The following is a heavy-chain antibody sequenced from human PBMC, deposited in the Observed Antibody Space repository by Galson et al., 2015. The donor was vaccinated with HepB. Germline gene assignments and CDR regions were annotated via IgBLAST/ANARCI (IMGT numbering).Heavy chain of an antibody. D-gene: IGHD4-23*01. V-gene: IGHV1-18*04. J-gene: IGHJ4*02. Sequence: SVKVSCKASGYTFTSNGISWVRQAPGQGLEWMGWISTNSGNTKYAQKLQGRVTLTADTSTRTAYMELRRLRSDDTARYYCARDRSNSLVDWGQGTLVTVSS. CDR3: ARDRSNSLVD. CDR2: ISTNSGNT. CDR1: GYTFTSNG.